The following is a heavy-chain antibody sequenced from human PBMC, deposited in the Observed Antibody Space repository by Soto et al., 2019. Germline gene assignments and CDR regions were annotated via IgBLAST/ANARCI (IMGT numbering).Heavy chain of an antibody. CDR2: ISAYNGNT. D-gene: IGHD3-10*01. CDR3: ARSMVRGIIGPRESSGSFDY. CDR1: GYTFTNHY. Sequence: ASVKVSCKASGYTFTNHYITWVRQAPGQGLEWMGWISAYNGNTNYAQKLQGRVTMTTDTSTSTAYMQLRSLRSDDTAVYYCARSMVRGIIGPRESSGSFDYWAQGTLVTVSS. J-gene: IGHJ4*02. V-gene: IGHV1-18*01.